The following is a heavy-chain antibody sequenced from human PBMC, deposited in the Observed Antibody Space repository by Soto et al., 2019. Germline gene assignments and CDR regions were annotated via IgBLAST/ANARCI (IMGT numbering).Heavy chain of an antibody. J-gene: IGHJ5*02. CDR3: AREGSSTSSGYRGNWLVP. D-gene: IGHD6-6*01. Sequence: ASVKVSCKASGYTFTSYDINWVRQATGQGLEWMGWMNPNSGHTGYAQKFRGRVTMTRNTSISTAYMEMNSLRSEDTAVYYCAREGSSTSSGYRGNWLVPWDQGTLVTVSS. CDR1: GYTFTSYD. V-gene: IGHV1-8*01. CDR2: MNPNSGHT.